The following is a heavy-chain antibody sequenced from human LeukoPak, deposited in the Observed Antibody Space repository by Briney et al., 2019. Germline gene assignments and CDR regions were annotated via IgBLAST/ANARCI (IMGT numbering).Heavy chain of an antibody. D-gene: IGHD6-6*01. CDR3: ARFPSSSLDY. CDR1: GFTFSSYW. V-gene: IGHV3-7*05. J-gene: IGHJ4*02. Sequence: GGSLRLPCAASGFTFSSYWMTWVRQAPGQGLEWVASINQDGSEKYYVDSVKGRFTISRDNAKNSLYLQLNSLRAEDTAVYYCARFPSSSLDYWGQGTLVAVSS. CDR2: INQDGSEK.